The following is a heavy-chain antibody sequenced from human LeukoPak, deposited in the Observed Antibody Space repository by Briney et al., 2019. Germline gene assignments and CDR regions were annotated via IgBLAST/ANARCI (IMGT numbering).Heavy chain of an antibody. D-gene: IGHD2-15*01. V-gene: IGHV3-7*05. CDR3: AGSRVPGAVDI. CDR2: IKQDGSEK. Sequence: GGSLRLSCAASGFTFSSYEMNWVRQAPGKGLEWVANIKQDGSEKYCVDSVKGRFTISRDNAKKSLYLQMNSLRAEDTAVYYWAGSRVPGAVDIWGQGTMVTVSS. J-gene: IGHJ3*02. CDR1: GFTFSSYE.